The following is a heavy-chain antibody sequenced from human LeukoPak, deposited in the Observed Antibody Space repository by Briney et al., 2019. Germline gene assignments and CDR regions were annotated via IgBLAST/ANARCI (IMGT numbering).Heavy chain of an antibody. J-gene: IGHJ6*03. CDR3: AGRSTSYAFGYYYYYMDV. D-gene: IGHD2-2*01. CDR1: GGTFSSYA. V-gene: IGHV1-69*05. CDR2: IIPIFGTA. Sequence: VASVKVSCKASGGTFSSYAISWVRQAPGQGLEWMGGIIPIFGTANYAQKFQGRVTITTDESTSTAYLELSSLRSEDTAVYYCAGRSTSYAFGYYYYYMDVWGKGTTVTVSS.